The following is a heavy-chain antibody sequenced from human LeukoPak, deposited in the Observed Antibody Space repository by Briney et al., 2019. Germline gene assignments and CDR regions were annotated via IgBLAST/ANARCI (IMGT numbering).Heavy chain of an antibody. CDR3: ARGGVAQMDV. V-gene: IGHV3-7*01. CDR2: IKQDGSEK. Sequence: GGSLRLSCAASGFSFSSYWMTWVRQAPGKGLEWVANIKQDGSEKYYVDSVRGRFTISRDNAKNSLYLQMNSLRDEDTAVYYCARGGVAQMDVWGKGTTVTISS. J-gene: IGHJ6*04. CDR1: GFSFSSYW. D-gene: IGHD5-12*01.